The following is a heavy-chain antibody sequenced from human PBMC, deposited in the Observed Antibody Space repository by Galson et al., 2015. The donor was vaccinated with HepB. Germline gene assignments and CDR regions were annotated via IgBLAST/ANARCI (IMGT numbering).Heavy chain of an antibody. J-gene: IGHJ4*02. Sequence: LRLSCAASGFTFSSYWMHWVRQAPGKGLVWVSRINSDGSSTSYADSVKGRFTISRDNAKNTLYLQMNSLRAEDTAVYYCARESHNFDWSPVDYWGQGTLVTVSS. CDR2: INSDGSST. CDR3: ARESHNFDWSPVDY. D-gene: IGHD3-9*01. CDR1: GFTFSSYW. V-gene: IGHV3-74*01.